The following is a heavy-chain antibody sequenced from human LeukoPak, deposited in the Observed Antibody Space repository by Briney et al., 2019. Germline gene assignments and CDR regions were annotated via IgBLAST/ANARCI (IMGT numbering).Heavy chain of an antibody. Sequence: PSGTLSLTCAVSGGSISSSNWWSWVRQPPGKGLEWIGEIYHSGSTNYNPSLKSRVTISVGTSKNQFSLKLSSVTAADTGVYYCARALENYYGSGTYPDYWGQGTLVTVSS. CDR2: IYHSGST. CDR3: ARALENYYGSGTYPDY. CDR1: GGSISSSNW. J-gene: IGHJ4*02. D-gene: IGHD3-10*01. V-gene: IGHV4-4*02.